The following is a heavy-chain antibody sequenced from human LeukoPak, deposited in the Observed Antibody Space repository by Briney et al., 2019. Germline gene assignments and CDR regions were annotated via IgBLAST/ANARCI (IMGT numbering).Heavy chain of an antibody. Sequence: GASVKVSCKASGYTFTSYYMHWVRRAPGQGLEWMGIINPSGGSTSYAQKFQGRVTMTRDTSTSTVYMELSSLRSEDTAVYYCARDTPLAYCGGDCYSYYYYGMDVWGQGTTVTVSS. V-gene: IGHV1-46*01. CDR3: ARDTPLAYCGGDCYSYYYYGMDV. CDR2: INPSGGST. CDR1: GYTFTSYY. D-gene: IGHD2-21*02. J-gene: IGHJ6*02.